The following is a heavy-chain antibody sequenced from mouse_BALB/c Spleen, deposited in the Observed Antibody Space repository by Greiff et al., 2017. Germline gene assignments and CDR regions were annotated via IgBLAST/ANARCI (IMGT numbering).Heavy chain of an antibody. CDR1: GFTFSSYA. CDR2: ISSGGSYT. V-gene: IGHV5-9-3*01. Sequence: EVKLMESGGGLVKPGGSLKLSCAASGFTFSSYAMSWVRQTPEKRLEWVATISSGGSYTYYPDSVKGRFTISRDNAKNTLYLQMSSLRSEDTAMYYCARHRYGNYNFDVWGAGTTVTVSS. D-gene: IGHD2-1*01. J-gene: IGHJ1*01. CDR3: ARHRYGNYNFDV.